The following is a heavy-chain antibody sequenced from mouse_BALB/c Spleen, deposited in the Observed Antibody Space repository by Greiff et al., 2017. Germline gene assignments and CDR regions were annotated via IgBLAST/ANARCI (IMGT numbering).Heavy chain of an antibody. CDR2: ISSGGST. CDR3: ARESWFAY. Sequence: EVKLMESGGGLVKPGGSLKLSCAASGFTFSSYAMSWFRQTPEKRLEWVASISSGGSTYYPDSVKGRFTISRDNARNILYLQMSSLRSEDTAMYYCARESWFAYWGQGTLVTVSA. J-gene: IGHJ3*01. CDR1: GFTFSSYA. V-gene: IGHV5-6-5*01.